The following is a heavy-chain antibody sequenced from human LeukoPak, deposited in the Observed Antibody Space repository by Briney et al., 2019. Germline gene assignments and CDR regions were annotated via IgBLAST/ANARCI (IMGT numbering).Heavy chain of an antibody. CDR2: IKQDGSEK. CDR1: GFTFSSYW. V-gene: IGHV3-7*01. CDR3: ARSDYYDSFDY. D-gene: IGHD3-22*01. J-gene: IGHJ4*02. Sequence: GGSLRLSCAASGFTFSSYWVSWVRQAPGKGLEWVANIKQDGSEKYYVDSVKGRFTISRDNAKNSLYLQMNSLRAEDTAVYYCARSDYYDSFDYWGQGTLVTVSS.